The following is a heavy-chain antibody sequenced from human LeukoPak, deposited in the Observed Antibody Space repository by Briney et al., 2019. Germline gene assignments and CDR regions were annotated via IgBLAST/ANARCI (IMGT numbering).Heavy chain of an antibody. J-gene: IGHJ2*01. Sequence: GGSLRLSCAASGFTFSSSAVSWVRQAPGKGLEWVSAISNNGGYTYYADSVQGRFTISRDNSKSTLCLQMNSLRAEDTALYYCARDADTSAFYWYFDLWGRGTLVTVSS. V-gene: IGHV3-23*01. CDR3: ARDADTSAFYWYFDL. CDR2: ISNNGGYT. CDR1: GFTFSSSA. D-gene: IGHD3-22*01.